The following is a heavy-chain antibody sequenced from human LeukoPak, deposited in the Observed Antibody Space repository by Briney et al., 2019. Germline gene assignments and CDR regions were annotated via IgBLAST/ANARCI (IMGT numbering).Heavy chain of an antibody. D-gene: IGHD3-3*01. CDR2: IKSKTDGGTT. CDR3: TTEEQRVDFWSGYYPLLDY. J-gene: IGHJ4*02. Sequence: GGSLRLSCAASGFTFSNAWMSWVRQAPGKGLEWVGRIKSKTDGGTTDYAAPVKGRFTISRDDSKNTLYLQMNSLKTEDTAVYYCTTEEQRVDFWSGYYPLLDYWGQGTLVTVSS. CDR1: GFTFSNAW. V-gene: IGHV3-15*01.